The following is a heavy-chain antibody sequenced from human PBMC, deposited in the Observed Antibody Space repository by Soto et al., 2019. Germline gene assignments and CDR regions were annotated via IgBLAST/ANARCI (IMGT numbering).Heavy chain of an antibody. D-gene: IGHD3-22*01. CDR2: ISAYNGNT. CDR1: GYTFTSYG. CDR3: ARDPSHYYDSSGYSGNFDY. Sequence: ASVKVSCKASGYTFTSYGISWVRQAPGQGLEWMGWISAYNGNTNYAQKLQGRVTMTTDTSTSTAYMELRSLRSEDKAVYYCARDPSHYYDSSGYSGNFDYWGQGTLATVSS. V-gene: IGHV1-18*04. J-gene: IGHJ4*02.